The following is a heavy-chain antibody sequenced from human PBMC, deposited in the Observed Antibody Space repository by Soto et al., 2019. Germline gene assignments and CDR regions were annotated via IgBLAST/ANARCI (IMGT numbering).Heavy chain of an antibody. CDR3: ARGGPVGVLYYFDY. CDR2: IYPGDSDT. Sequence: PVESLKSSGNGSGYSFTSYWIGWVRQMPWKGLEWMGIIYPGDSDTRYSPSFQGQVTISADKSISTAYLQWSSLKASDTAMYYCARGGPVGVLYYFDYWGQGTLVTVSS. CDR1: GYSFTSYW. J-gene: IGHJ4*02. D-gene: IGHD1-26*01. V-gene: IGHV5-51*01.